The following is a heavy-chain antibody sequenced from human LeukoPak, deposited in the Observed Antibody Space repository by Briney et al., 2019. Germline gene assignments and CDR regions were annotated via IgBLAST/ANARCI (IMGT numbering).Heavy chain of an antibody. Sequence: SETLSLTCAVYGGSFSGYYWSWIRQPPGKGLEWIGEINHSGSTNYNPSLKSRVTISVDTSKNQFSLKLSSVTAADTAVYYCARVSCSSYSFYSNFELWGQGTLVNGS. CDR1: GGSFSGYY. CDR2: INHSGST. D-gene: IGHD2-2*01. CDR3: ARVSCSSYSFYSNFEL. J-gene: IGHJ4*02. V-gene: IGHV4-34*01.